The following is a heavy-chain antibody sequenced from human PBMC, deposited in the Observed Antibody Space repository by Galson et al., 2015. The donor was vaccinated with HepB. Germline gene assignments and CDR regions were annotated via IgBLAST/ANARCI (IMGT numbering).Heavy chain of an antibody. J-gene: IGHJ4*02. Sequence: PALVKPTQTLTLTCTFSGFSLSGVGWIRQPPGKALEWLALIYRGHDKYLSPSLMSRLTDIKATSKNHGGLTMTNMGPVDTATYYCAFSPSVSGRYSFLYWGQGILVTVSS. V-gene: IGHV2-5*02. CDR1: GFSLSG. D-gene: IGHD3-10*01. CDR2: IYRGHDK. CDR3: AFSPSVSGRYSFLY.